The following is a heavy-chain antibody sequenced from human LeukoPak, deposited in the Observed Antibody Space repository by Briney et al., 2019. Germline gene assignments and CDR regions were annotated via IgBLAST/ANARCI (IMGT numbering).Heavy chain of an antibody. D-gene: IGHD1-1*01. CDR3: ARITTGTGGFDS. J-gene: IGHJ4*02. CDR2: INPDTGAT. V-gene: IGHV1-2*04. CDR1: GYTFTSYY. Sequence: ASVKVSCKASGYTFTSYYMHWVRQAPGQGLEWMGWINPDTGATHYAQKLQAWVTMTRDTSINTAYMQLSSLRSDDTAVYYCARITTGTGGFDSWGQGTLVTISS.